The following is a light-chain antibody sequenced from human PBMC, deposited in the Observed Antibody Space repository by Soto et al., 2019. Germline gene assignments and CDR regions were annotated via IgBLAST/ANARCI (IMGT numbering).Light chain of an antibody. V-gene: IGLV2-11*01. CDR1: SSDVGGYNY. J-gene: IGLJ3*02. CDR2: DVS. CDR3: CSYAGSYTWV. Sequence: QSALTQPRSVSGSPGQSVTISCTGTSSDVGGYNYVSWYQQYPGKAPKLMTYDVSKRPSGIPGRFSGSKSGNTASLTISGLQADDEADYYCCSYAGSYTWVFGGGTKLTVL.